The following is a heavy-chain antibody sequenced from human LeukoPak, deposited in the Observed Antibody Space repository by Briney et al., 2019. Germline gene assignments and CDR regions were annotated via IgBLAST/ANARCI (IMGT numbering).Heavy chain of an antibody. CDR1: GYSFTSYW. Sequence: GESLKISCKGSGYSFTSYWIGWVRQMPGKGLEWMGIIYPGDSDTRYSPPFQGQVTISADKSISTAYLQWSSLKASDTAMYYCASASYYYESSGYALGAFDIWGQGTMVTVSS. CDR2: IYPGDSDT. J-gene: IGHJ3*02. D-gene: IGHD3-22*01. CDR3: ASASYYYESSGYALGAFDI. V-gene: IGHV5-51*01.